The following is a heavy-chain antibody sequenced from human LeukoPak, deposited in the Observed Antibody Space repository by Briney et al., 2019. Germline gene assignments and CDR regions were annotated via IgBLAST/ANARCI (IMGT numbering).Heavy chain of an antibody. CDR1: GFAFSNYS. CDR3: AREDIVGYYYDSSGYPDY. CDR2: ISSSSSTI. V-gene: IGHV3-48*01. D-gene: IGHD3-22*01. Sequence: PGGSLRLSCAASGFAFSNYSMNWVRQAPGKGLEWVSYISSSSSTIYYAVSVKGRFTIARDNAKNSLYLQMNSLRAEDTAVYYCAREDIVGYYYDSSGYPDYWGQGTLVTVSS. J-gene: IGHJ4*02.